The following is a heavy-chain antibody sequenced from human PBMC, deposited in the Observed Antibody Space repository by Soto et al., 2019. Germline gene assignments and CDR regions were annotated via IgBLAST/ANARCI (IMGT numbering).Heavy chain of an antibody. CDR3: AREIVGATLGGMDV. V-gene: IGHV1-69*01. Sequence: QVQLVQSGAEVKKPGSSVKVSCKASGGTFSSYAISWVRQAPGQGLEWMGGIIPIFGTANYAQKFQGRVTITADESTSIAYMELSRLRSEDTAVYYCAREIVGATLGGMDVWGQGTTVTVSS. CDR2: IIPIFGTA. D-gene: IGHD1-26*01. J-gene: IGHJ6*02. CDR1: GGTFSSYA.